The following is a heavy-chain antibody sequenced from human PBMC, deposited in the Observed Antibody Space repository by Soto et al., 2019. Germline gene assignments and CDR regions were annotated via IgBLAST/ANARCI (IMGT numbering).Heavy chain of an antibody. CDR1: GFTVSSNY. V-gene: IGHV3-53*01. CDR3: ARDVGVSDAFDI. CDR2: IYSGGST. Sequence: GGSLRLSCAASGFTVSSNYMSWVRQAPGKGLEWVSVIYSGGSTYYADSVKGRFTISRDNSKDTLYLQMNSLRAEDTAVYYCARDVGVSDAFDIWGQGTMVTVSS. D-gene: IGHD1-26*01. J-gene: IGHJ3*02.